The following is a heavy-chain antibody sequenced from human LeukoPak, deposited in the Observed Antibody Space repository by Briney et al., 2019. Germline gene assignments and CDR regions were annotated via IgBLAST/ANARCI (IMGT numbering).Heavy chain of an antibody. CDR1: GGSISTSNYY. D-gene: IGHD3-9*01. V-gene: IGHV4-39*07. CDR3: ARRGRKEVGETGYFGVRGYYYYMDV. Sequence: PSETLSLTCTVSGGSISTSNYYWGWIRQPPGKGLEWIGNIFYSGSTYYSPSLRSRVTISVDTSKNQFSLKLSSVTAADTAVYYCARRGRKEVGETGYFGVRGYYYYMDVWGKGTTVTISS. J-gene: IGHJ6*03. CDR2: IFYSGST.